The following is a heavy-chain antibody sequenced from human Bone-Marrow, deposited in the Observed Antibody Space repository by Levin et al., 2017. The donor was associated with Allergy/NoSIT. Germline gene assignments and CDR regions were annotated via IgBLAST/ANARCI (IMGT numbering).Heavy chain of an antibody. CDR2: ISGGSAST. Sequence: PGGSLRLSCAASGFPLDRYGISWVRQAPGKGLEWISAISGGSASTYYAESVKGRLTISRDTSKSTVHLQLNSLRADDTAIYYCAKADSTGSHYALGNWGQGTLVTVSS. CDR1: GFPLDRYG. J-gene: IGHJ4*02. V-gene: IGHV3-23*01. CDR3: AKADSTGSHYALGN. D-gene: IGHD1-26*01.